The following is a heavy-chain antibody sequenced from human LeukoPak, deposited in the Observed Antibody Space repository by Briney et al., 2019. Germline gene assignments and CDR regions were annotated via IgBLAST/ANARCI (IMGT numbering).Heavy chain of an antibody. V-gene: IGHV4-59*01. D-gene: IGHD4/OR15-4a*01. CDR1: GGSISHYY. CDR3: AREDPRTKVPEGMDV. Sequence: PSQTLSLTCTVSGGSISHYYWSWIRQPPGKGQEWLGYIYYSGTTNYNPSLKSRVTISVDTSKNQFSLKLNSVTAADTAVYYCAREDPRTKVPEGMDVWGQGTTVTVSS. J-gene: IGHJ6*02. CDR2: IYYSGTT.